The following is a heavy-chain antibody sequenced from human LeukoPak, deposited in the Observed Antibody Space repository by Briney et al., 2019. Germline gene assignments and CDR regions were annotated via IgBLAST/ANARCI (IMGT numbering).Heavy chain of an antibody. CDR2: IIPMFGTP. J-gene: IGHJ5*02. CDR1: GDTFSTYA. D-gene: IGHD3-22*01. V-gene: IGHV1-69*06. Sequence: ASVKVSCKASGDTFSTYAIRWVRQAPGQGLEWMGGIIPMFGTPNYAQKFQGRVTMTEDTSTDTAYMELSSLRSEDTAVYYCATDHYDSSGYYGNWFDPWGQGTLVTVSS. CDR3: ATDHYDSSGYYGNWFDP.